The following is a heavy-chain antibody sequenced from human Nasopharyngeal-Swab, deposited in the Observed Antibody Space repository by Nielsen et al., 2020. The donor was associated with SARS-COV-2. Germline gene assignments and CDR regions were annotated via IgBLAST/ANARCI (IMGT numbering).Heavy chain of an antibody. CDR1: GYTFTSYG. Sequence: ASVKVSCKASGYTFTSYGISWVRQAPGQGLEWMGWISAYNGRTYYAQTFQGRVTMTTDTSTSTAYMDLRSLRSDDTAVYYCARDPRGPDYWGQGTLVTVSS. D-gene: IGHD6-25*01. CDR3: ARDPRGPDY. CDR2: ISAYNGRT. V-gene: IGHV1-18*01. J-gene: IGHJ4*02.